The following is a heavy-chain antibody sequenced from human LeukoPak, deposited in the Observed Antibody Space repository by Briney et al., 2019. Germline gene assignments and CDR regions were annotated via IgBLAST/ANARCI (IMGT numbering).Heavy chain of an antibody. Sequence: ASVKASCKASGGTFSSYAISWVRQAPGQGLEWMGGIIPIFGTANYAQKFQGRVTITADESTSTAYMELSSLRSEDTAVYYCATCARNFYCYRFDYWGQGTLVTVSS. CDR3: ATCARNFYCYRFDY. CDR2: IIPIFGTA. V-gene: IGHV1-69*13. J-gene: IGHJ4*02. D-gene: IGHD2-2*02. CDR1: GGTFSSYA.